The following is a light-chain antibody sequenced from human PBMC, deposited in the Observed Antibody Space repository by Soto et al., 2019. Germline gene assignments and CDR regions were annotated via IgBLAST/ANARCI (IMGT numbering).Light chain of an antibody. CDR2: GAS. Sequence: EMVLTQSPGTLSLSPGERATLSCRASQSVSSSYLAWYQQKPGQAPRLLIYGASSRATGIPDRFSGSGSGAVFPLTISRLEPEDFAVYYCQQYGSSPWTFGQGTKVEIK. CDR3: QQYGSSPWT. J-gene: IGKJ1*01. V-gene: IGKV3-20*01. CDR1: QSVSSSY.